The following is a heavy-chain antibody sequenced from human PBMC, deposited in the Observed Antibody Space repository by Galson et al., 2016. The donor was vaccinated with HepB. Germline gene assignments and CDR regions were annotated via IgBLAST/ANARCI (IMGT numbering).Heavy chain of an antibody. CDR2: ISVYNGDT. CDR1: GYSFSSFA. J-gene: IGHJ4*02. D-gene: IGHD2/OR15-2a*01. V-gene: IGHV1-18*01. Sequence: SVKVSCKASGYSFSSFAVSWVRQAPGQGLEWMGWISVYNGDTNYTQRLQGRLTLTTDTSTSTAYMDLRSLRSDDTALYYCVRDQGHSNPRVFDYWGQGTLVTVSS. CDR3: VRDQGHSNPRVFDY.